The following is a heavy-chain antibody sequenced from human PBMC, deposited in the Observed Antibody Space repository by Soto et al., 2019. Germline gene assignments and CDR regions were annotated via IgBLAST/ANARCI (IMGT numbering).Heavy chain of an antibody. D-gene: IGHD3-10*01. CDR3: ARTMTTSGWFDP. CDR2: FYHSGST. V-gene: IGHV4-30-2*01. Sequence: SETLSLTCGVSGGSMFSGGNSWSWIRQAPGKGLEWIGYFYHSGSTYYNPSLKSRVTITVDTSKNQFSLRLTSVTAADTAVYFCARTMTTSGWFDPWGQGTLVTVSS. CDR1: GGSMFSGGNS. J-gene: IGHJ5*02.